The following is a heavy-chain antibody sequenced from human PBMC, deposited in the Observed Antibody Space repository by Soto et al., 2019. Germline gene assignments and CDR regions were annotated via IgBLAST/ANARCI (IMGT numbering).Heavy chain of an antibody. J-gene: IGHJ5*02. CDR3: ASHSCSSTSCYLSTGWFDP. Sequence: QVQLQESGPGLVKPSETLSLTCTVSGGSISSYYWSWIRQPPGKGLEWIGYIYYSGSTNYNPSLKGRVTTSVDTSQNQFSLKLSSVTAADTAVYYCASHSCSSTSCYLSTGWFDPWGQGTLVTVSS. CDR1: GGSISSYY. CDR2: IYYSGST. V-gene: IGHV4-59*01. D-gene: IGHD2-2*01.